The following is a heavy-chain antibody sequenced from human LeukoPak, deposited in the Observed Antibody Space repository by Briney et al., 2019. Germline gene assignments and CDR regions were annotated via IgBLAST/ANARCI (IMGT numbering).Heavy chain of an antibody. J-gene: IGHJ3*02. Sequence: PGGSLRLSCAASGFTFDDYAMHWVRQAPGKGLEWVSGISWNSGSIGYADSVKGRFTISRDNAKNSLYLQMNSLRAEDTALYYCAKDPSVVRGGGAFDIWGQGIMVTVSS. V-gene: IGHV3-9*01. CDR3: AKDPSVVRGGGAFDI. CDR2: ISWNSGSI. D-gene: IGHD2-2*01. CDR1: GFTFDDYA.